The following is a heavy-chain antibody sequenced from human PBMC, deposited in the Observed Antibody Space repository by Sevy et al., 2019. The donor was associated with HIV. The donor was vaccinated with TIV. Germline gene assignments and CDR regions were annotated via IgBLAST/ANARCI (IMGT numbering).Heavy chain of an antibody. CDR2: ISGSGGST. J-gene: IGHJ4*02. V-gene: IGHV3-23*01. D-gene: IGHD3-22*01. CDR1: GFTSSNYA. CDR3: ARVGIDSSGYPFDY. Sequence: GGSLRLSCAASGFTSSNYAMSWVRQAPGKGLEWVSGISGSGGSTYYADSVKGRFTISRDNAKNSLYLQMNSLRAEDTAVYYCARVGIDSSGYPFDYWGQGTLVTVSS.